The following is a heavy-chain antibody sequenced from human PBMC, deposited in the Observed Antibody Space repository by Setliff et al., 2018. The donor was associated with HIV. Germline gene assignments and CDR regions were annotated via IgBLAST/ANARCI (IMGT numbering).Heavy chain of an antibody. Sequence: KPSETLSLTCTASGGSIFSHYWSWIRQPPGKGLEWIGYIYYSGSTNYNPSLKSRVTISVDTSKNQFSLKLSSVTAADTAVYYCASTGGYSYGSFDSWGQGALVTVSS. CDR1: GGSIFSHY. D-gene: IGHD5-18*01. J-gene: IGHJ4*02. CDR2: IYYSGST. CDR3: ASTGGYSYGSFDS. V-gene: IGHV4-59*11.